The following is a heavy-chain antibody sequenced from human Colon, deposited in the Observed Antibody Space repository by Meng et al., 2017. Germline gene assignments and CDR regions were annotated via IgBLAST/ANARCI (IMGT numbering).Heavy chain of an antibody. J-gene: IGHJ1*01. CDR2: IIPIFGTA. CDR1: GGTFSSYA. CDR3: AGTTVTTSAEYCQH. D-gene: IGHD4-17*01. Sequence: VSCKASGGTFSSYAISWLRQAPGQGLVWLGGIIPIFGTASYEQMSQGRVKTTADESTRTAYMELSSLRSEDRAVDYCAGTTVTTSAEYCQHWGQGTLVTVSS. V-gene: IGHV1-69*01.